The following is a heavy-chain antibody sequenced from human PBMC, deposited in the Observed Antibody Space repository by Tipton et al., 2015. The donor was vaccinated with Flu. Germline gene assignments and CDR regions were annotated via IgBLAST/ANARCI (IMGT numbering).Heavy chain of an antibody. CDR2: ISRSGST. CDR3: ARDPSLGMPDYFDY. J-gene: IGHJ4*02. CDR1: GDSIRSSYY. V-gene: IGHV4-38-2*02. D-gene: IGHD2-2*01. Sequence: TLSLTCTVSGDSIRSSYYWAWIRQPPGKGLEWIGQISRSGSTYYNSSLQSRVTLSVDSSRNQFSLKVRSVTASDTAIYYCARDPSLGMPDYFDYWGQGTLVTASS.